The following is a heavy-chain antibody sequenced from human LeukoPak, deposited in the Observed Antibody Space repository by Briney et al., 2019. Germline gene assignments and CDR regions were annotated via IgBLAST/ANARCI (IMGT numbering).Heavy chain of an antibody. CDR1: GFTFGSYA. V-gene: IGHV3-30-3*01. J-gene: IGHJ4*02. D-gene: IGHD5-18*01. CDR3: AREAGYSYGNPFDY. CDR2: ISYDGSNK. Sequence: GGSLRLSCAASGFTFGSYAMHWVRQAPGKGLEWVAVISYDGSNKYYADSVKGRFTISRDNSKNTLYLQMNSLRAEDTAVYYCAREAGYSYGNPFDYWGQGTLVTVSS.